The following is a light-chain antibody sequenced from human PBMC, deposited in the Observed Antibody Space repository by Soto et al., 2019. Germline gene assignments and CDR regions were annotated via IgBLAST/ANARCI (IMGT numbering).Light chain of an antibody. CDR2: EVS. CDR1: SSDIGTYDY. J-gene: IGLJ1*01. Sequence: QSVLTQPPSAPGSLGQSVTISCTGTSSDIGTYDYVSWYQQHPGGAPKLIIFEVSKRPLGVPDRFSGSKSGNTASLIVSGLQPDDEAEYHCTSYTGDDFTFVFGTGTKVT. V-gene: IGLV2-8*01. CDR3: TSYTGDDFTFV.